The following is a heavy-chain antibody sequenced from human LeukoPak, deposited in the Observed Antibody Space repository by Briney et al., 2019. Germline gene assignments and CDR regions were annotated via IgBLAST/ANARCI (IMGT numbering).Heavy chain of an antibody. CDR2: ISSSSSTI. J-gene: IGHJ4*02. Sequence: GGSLRLSCAASGFTFSSYSMNWVRQAPGKGLEWVSYISSSSSTIYYADSVKGRFTISRDNAKNSLYLRMNSLRAEDTAVYYCASEPDYDSSGYHRLFDYWGQGTLVTVSS. CDR3: ASEPDYDSSGYHRLFDY. V-gene: IGHV3-48*01. D-gene: IGHD3-22*01. CDR1: GFTFSSYS.